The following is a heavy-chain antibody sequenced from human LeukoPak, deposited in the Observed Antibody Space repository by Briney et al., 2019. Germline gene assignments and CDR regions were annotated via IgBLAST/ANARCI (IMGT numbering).Heavy chain of an antibody. CDR1: GGSISSYY. J-gene: IGHJ4*02. CDR3: ARGGGSYGGFDY. Sequence: SETLSLTCTVSGGSISSYYWSWIRQPPGKGLEWIGYIYYSGSTNYNPSLKSRVTISVDTSKNQFSLKLSSVTAADTAVYYCARGGGSYGGFDYWGQGTLVTVSS. CDR2: IYYSGST. V-gene: IGHV4-59*08. D-gene: IGHD1-26*01.